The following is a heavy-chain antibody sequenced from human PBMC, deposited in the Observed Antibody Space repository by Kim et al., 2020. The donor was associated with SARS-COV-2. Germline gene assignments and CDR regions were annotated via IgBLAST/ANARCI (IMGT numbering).Heavy chain of an antibody. J-gene: IGHJ4*02. D-gene: IGHD2-2*01. CDR2: INLGGTT. V-gene: IGHV4-34*01. CDR3: ARGSSAVPMHY. Sequence: SETLSLTCAVHGGSFSGYYWNWIRQSPEKGLEWIGDINLGGTTNYNPSFKSRVTISIDTSKSQFSLNLTSVTAADTAVYYCARGSSAVPMHYWGQGTLVTVSS. CDR1: GGSFSGYY.